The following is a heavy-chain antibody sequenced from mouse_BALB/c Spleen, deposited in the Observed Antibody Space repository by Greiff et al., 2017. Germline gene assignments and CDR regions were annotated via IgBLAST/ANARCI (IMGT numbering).Heavy chain of an antibody. D-gene: IGHD2-4*01. J-gene: IGHJ3*01. Sequence: ESGPSLVKPSQTLSLTCSVTGDSITSGYWNWIRKFPGNKLEYMGYISYSGSTYYNPSLKSRISITRDTSKNQYYLQLNSVTTEDTATYYCARGIYYDYDGPWFAYWGQGTLVTVSA. CDR1: GDSITSGY. V-gene: IGHV3-8*02. CDR2: ISYSGST. CDR3: ARGIYYDYDGPWFAY.